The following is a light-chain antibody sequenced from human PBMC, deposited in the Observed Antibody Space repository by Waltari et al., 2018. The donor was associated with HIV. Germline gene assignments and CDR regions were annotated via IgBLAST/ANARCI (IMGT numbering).Light chain of an antibody. CDR1: NSNIGSNI. CDR3: ASWDDSLNGYV. J-gene: IGLJ1*01. V-gene: IGLV1-44*01. CDR2: SNS. Sequence: QSVLTQPPSASGTPGQRVTISCSGRNSNIGSNIINWYQQLPGTAPKLLIYSNSQRPSGVPDRFSGSKSGTSASLAISGLQSEDEADYYCASWDDSLNGYVFGTGTKVTVL.